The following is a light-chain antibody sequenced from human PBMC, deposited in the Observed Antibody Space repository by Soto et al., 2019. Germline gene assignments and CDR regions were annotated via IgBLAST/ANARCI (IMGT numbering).Light chain of an antibody. J-gene: IGKJ5*01. CDR2: SAS. CDR3: QQYNNWPPIT. CDR1: QSINSNY. V-gene: IGKV3-20*01. Sequence: EIVLTQSPGTLSLSPGERGTLSCRASQSINSNYFAWYQQKPGQAPRLLFYSASSRVSGIPDRFTASGSGTEFTLTISSLQSEDFAVYYCQQYNNWPPITFGQGTRLEIK.